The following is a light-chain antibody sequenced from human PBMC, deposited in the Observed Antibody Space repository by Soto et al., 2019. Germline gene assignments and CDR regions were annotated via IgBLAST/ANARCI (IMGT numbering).Light chain of an antibody. CDR1: SSNIGAGYD. J-gene: IGLJ1*01. CDR3: QSYATGLSVLYV. Sequence: QPVLTQPPSVSGAPGQRVTISCTGSSSNIGAGYDVHWYQQLPGTAPKLLIYGNNNRPSGVPDRFSGSKSGTSASPAVTGLQAEDEADYYCQSYATGLSVLYVFGTGTKVTVL. CDR2: GNN. V-gene: IGLV1-40*01.